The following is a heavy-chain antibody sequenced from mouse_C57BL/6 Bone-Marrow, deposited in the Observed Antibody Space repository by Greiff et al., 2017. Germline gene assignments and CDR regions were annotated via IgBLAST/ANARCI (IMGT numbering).Heavy chain of an antibody. D-gene: IGHD2-12*01. J-gene: IGHJ3*01. Sequence: VQLQQSGPELVKPGASVKISCKASGYTFTDYYMNWVKQSHGKSLEWIGDINPNNGGTSYNQKFKGKATLTVDKSSSTAYMELRSLTSEDSAVYYCARLYPAWFAYWGQGTLVTVSA. CDR1: GYTFTDYY. CDR3: ARLYPAWFAY. CDR2: INPNNGGT. V-gene: IGHV1-26*01.